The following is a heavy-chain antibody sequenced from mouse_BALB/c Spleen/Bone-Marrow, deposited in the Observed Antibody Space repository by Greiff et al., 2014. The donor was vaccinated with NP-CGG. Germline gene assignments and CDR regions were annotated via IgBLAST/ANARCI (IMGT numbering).Heavy chain of an antibody. Sequence: EVQLVESGGDLVKPGGSLKLSCAASGFTFSSYGMSWVRQTPDKRLEWVATISSGGSYTYYPDSVKGRFTISRDNAKNTLYPQMSSLKSEDTAMYYCARRGYGNSYWYFDVWGAGTTVTVSS. CDR2: ISSGGSYT. D-gene: IGHD2-10*02. J-gene: IGHJ1*01. V-gene: IGHV5-6*01. CDR3: ARRGYGNSYWYFDV. CDR1: GFTFSSYG.